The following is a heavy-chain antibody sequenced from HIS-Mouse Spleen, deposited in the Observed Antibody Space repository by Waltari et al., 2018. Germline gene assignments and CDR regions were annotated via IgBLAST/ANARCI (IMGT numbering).Heavy chain of an antibody. CDR3: ARAWVTTREKLGYYFDY. CDR2: INHSGST. D-gene: IGHD4-17*01. J-gene: IGHJ4*02. V-gene: IGHV4-34*01. CDR1: GGSFSGYY. Sequence: QVQLQQWGAGLLKPSETLSLTCAVYGGSFSGYYWSWIRQPPGKGLEWIGEINHSGSTNYNPSLKSRVTISVDTSKNQFSLKLSSVTAADTAVYYCARAWVTTREKLGYYFDYWGQGTLVTVSS.